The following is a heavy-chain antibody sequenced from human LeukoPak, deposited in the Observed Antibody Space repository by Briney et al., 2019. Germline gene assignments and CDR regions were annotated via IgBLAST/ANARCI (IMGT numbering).Heavy chain of an antibody. V-gene: IGHV1-2*04. D-gene: IGHD2-2*01. CDR2: INPNSGGT. CDR1: GYTFTGYY. CDR3: ARDQVVPARGLDP. J-gene: IGHJ5*02. Sequence: ASVKVSCKASGYTFTGYYMHWVRQAPGQGLEWMGWINPNSGGTNYAQKFQGWVTMTRDTSISTAYMELSRLRSDDTAVYYCARDQVVPARGLDPWGQGTLVTVSS.